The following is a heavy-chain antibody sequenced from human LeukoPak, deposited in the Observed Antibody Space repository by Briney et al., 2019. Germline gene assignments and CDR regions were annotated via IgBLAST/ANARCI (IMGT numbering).Heavy chain of an antibody. J-gene: IGHJ4*02. CDR1: GYSISSGYY. V-gene: IGHV4-38-2*02. Sequence: SETLSLTCTVSGYSISSGYYWGWIRQPPGKGLEWIGRIYHSGSTYYNPSLKSRVTIPVDTSKNQFSLKLSSVTAADTAVYYCARQGYDFWSGYYSYWGQGTLVTVSS. CDR2: IYHSGST. CDR3: ARQGYDFWSGYYSY. D-gene: IGHD3-3*01.